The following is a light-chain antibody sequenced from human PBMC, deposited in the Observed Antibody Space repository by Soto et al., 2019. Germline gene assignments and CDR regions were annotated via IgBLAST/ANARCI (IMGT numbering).Light chain of an antibody. CDR3: TSYTSSSTYV. CDR2: DVS. J-gene: IGLJ1*01. Sequence: QSALTQPASVSGSPGQSIAISCTGTSSDVGNYNYVSWYQQHPDKAPKLMIFDVSNRPSGVSDRFSGSKSGNTASLTISGLQADDEADYYCTSYTSSSTYVFGTGTKVTVL. CDR1: SSDVGNYNY. V-gene: IGLV2-14*01.